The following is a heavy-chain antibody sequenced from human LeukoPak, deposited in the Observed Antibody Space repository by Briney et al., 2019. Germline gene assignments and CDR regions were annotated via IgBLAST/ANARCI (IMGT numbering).Heavy chain of an antibody. J-gene: IGHJ4*02. CDR1: GLTVTDNY. CDR2: LYADGST. Sequence: PGVSLTLSCAASGLTVTDNYMNWVRQAPGKGLEWVSLLYADGSTYYADSVKGRFTISRDNPKNTLYLQMDNLRPEDTAVYYCASHDYRVWGYFDHWGQGVLVTVSS. CDR3: ASHDYRVWGYFDH. D-gene: IGHD3-16*01. V-gene: IGHV3-66*02.